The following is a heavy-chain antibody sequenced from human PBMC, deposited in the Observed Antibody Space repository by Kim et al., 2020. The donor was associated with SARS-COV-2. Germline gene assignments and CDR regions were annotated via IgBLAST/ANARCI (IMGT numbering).Heavy chain of an antibody. Sequence: SETLSLTCTVSGGSISSSSYYWGWIRQPPGKGLECIGSIYYSGSTYSNPSLKSRVTISVDTSKNQFSLKLSSVTAADTAVYYCARTGGSSWSYNDAFDIWGQGTMVTVSS. CDR3: ARTGGSSWSYNDAFDI. V-gene: IGHV4-39*01. CDR1: GGSISSSSYY. J-gene: IGHJ3*02. CDR2: IYYSGST. D-gene: IGHD6-13*01.